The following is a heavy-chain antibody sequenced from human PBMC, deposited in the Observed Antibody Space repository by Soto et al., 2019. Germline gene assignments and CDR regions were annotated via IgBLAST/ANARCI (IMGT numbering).Heavy chain of an antibody. CDR1: GFILSNNG. CDR2: MSYDGSDT. V-gene: IGHV3-30*02. Sequence: GGSLRLSCVGSGFILSNNGMHWVRQTPGKGLEWVAFMSYDGSDTFSADSVKGRFTISRDNSKNTLFLHMSNLRAEDTAMYYCTIVRVADSALDHWGQGTLVTVSS. D-gene: IGHD3-10*02. J-gene: IGHJ4*02. CDR3: TIVRVADSALDH.